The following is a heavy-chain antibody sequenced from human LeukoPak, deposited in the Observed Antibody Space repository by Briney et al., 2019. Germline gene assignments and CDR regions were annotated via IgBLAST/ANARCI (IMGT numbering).Heavy chain of an antibody. D-gene: IGHD5-24*01. V-gene: IGHV4-34*01. Sequence: SETLSLTCAVYGGSFSGYYWSWIRQPPGKGLEWIGEINHSGSTNYNPSLKSRVTISVDTSKNQFSLKLSSVTAADTAVYYCARGKRWLQSLFDYWGQGTLVTVSS. J-gene: IGHJ4*02. CDR1: GGSFSGYY. CDR3: ARGKRWLQSLFDY. CDR2: INHSGST.